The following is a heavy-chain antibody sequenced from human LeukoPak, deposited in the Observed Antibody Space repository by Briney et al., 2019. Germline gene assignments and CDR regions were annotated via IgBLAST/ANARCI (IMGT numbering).Heavy chain of an antibody. D-gene: IGHD2-21*01. CDR2: MHHSGNT. V-gene: IGHV4-38-2*02. J-gene: IGHJ4*02. CDR3: ARGVVIAPQTFDY. Sequence: SETLSLTCTVSGSSISYDYYWGWIRPPPGKGLEWIGSMHHSGNTYYNPSLKSRITISVDTSKNQFSLKLSPVTAADTAVYYCARGVVIAPQTFDYWGQGTLVTVSS. CDR1: GSSISYDYY.